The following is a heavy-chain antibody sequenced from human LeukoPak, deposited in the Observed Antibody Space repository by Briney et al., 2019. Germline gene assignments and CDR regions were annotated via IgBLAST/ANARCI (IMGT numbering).Heavy chain of an antibody. J-gene: IGHJ3*01. V-gene: IGHV3-30*04. D-gene: IGHD4-17*01. CDR2: ISSGGDNK. CDR1: GFPFSASA. CDR3: ARSTASSHYGGASDF. Sequence: RGSLRLSCTASGFPFSASAMHWVRRAPGKGRGWLAVISSGGDNKYSSASVRDRFSISRDNSRNMFFLQMNRLRVEDTAVYYCARSTASSHYGGASDFWGQGTLVTVSS.